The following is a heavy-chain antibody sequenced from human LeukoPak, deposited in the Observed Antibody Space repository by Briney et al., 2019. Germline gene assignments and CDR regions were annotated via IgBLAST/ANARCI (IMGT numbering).Heavy chain of an antibody. J-gene: IGHJ4*02. Sequence: PSETLSLTCTVSGGSISSSSYYWGWIRQPPGKGVEWIGSISYGGSSYYNPSPKSRVTMSVDTSKNQFSLKLSSATAADTALYYCARVGSSWTRDYYFDYWGQGTLVTVSS. D-gene: IGHD6-13*01. CDR3: ARVGSSWTRDYYFDY. CDR1: GGSISSSSYY. CDR2: ISYGGSS. V-gene: IGHV4-39*07.